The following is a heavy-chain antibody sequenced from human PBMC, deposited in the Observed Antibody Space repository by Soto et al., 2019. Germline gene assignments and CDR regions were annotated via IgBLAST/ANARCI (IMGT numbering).Heavy chain of an antibody. V-gene: IGHV1-46*03. CDR3: ASFSNRDNWFDP. CDR1: GYTFTSYY. CDR2: INPSGGST. J-gene: IGHJ5*02. D-gene: IGHD4-4*01. Sequence: GASVKVSCKASGYTFTSYYMQWVRQAPGQGLEWMGIINPSGGSTSYARKFQGRVTMTRDTSTSTVYMELSSLRSEDTAVYYCASFSNRDNWFDPWGQGTLVTVSS.